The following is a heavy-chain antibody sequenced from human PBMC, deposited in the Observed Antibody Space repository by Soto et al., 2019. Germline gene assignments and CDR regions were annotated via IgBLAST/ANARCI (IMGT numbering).Heavy chain of an antibody. CDR1: GYSFSTFR. CDR2: IYPGDSDT. CDR3: ARLHSNWFDY. J-gene: IGHJ4*02. Sequence: GESLKISCNGSGYSFSTFRIGWVRQMPGKGLEWMGVIYPGDSDTRYSPSFQGQVTISADKSISTAYLQWSSLKASDTAMYYCARLHSNWFDYWGQGSLVTVSS. D-gene: IGHD4-4*01. V-gene: IGHV5-51*01.